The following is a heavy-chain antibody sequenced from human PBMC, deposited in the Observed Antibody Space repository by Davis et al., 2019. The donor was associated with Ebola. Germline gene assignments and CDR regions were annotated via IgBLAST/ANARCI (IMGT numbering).Heavy chain of an antibody. CDR1: GLTLSNAW. Sequence: GESLKISCAASGLTLSNAWMSWVRQGPGKGLEWVGRIKSKTDGGTADFAAPVKGRFTISRDDSKNTLYLQMNSLKTEDTAVYYCTSQSRNYDFWSGYRYYFDDWGHGTLVTVSP. D-gene: IGHD3-3*01. CDR3: TSQSRNYDFWSGYRYYFDD. V-gene: IGHV3-15*01. CDR2: IKSKTDGGTA. J-gene: IGHJ4*01.